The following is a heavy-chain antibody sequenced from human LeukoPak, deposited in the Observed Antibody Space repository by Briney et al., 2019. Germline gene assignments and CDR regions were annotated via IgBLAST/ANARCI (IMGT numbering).Heavy chain of an antibody. CDR1: GFTFSSYS. V-gene: IGHV3-21*03. CDR2: ISSSSSYI. D-gene: IGHD5-12*01. J-gene: IGHJ2*01. Sequence: PGGSLRLSCAASGFTFSSYSMNWVRQAPGKGLEWVSSISSSSSYIYYADSVKGRFTISRDNAKNSLYLQMNSLRAEDTAVYYCARDALSGYAANRYFDLWGRGTLVTVSS. CDR3: ARDALSGYAANRYFDL.